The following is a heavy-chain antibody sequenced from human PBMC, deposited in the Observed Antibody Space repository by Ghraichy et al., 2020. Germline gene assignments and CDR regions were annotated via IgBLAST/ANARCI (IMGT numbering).Heavy chain of an antibody. Sequence: LTCAASGFTFDDYAMHWVRQAPGKGLEWVSLISWDGGSTYFADSVKGRFTISRDNNKRVVYLQMNNLRSEDTGIYYCTKANAGQGSYYTYFDNWGQGTLVTVSS. CDR2: ISWDGGST. V-gene: IGHV3-43D*03. CDR1: GFTFDDYA. CDR3: TKANAGQGSYYTYFDN. J-gene: IGHJ4*02. D-gene: IGHD3-10*01.